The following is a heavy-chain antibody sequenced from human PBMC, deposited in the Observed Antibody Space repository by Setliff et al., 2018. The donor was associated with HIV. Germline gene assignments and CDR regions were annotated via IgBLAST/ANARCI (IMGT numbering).Heavy chain of an antibody. Sequence: SVKVSCKASGGTFSSYGISWVRQAPGQGLEWMGQFIAVLDITSYAQKFQGRLTITADESTSTMYMELSSLRSDDTAVYYCAGPRGDEAFDIWGQGTMVTVSS. CDR1: GGTFSSYG. J-gene: IGHJ3*02. D-gene: IGHD3-10*01. CDR3: AGPRGDEAFDI. CDR2: FIAVLDIT. V-gene: IGHV1-69*10.